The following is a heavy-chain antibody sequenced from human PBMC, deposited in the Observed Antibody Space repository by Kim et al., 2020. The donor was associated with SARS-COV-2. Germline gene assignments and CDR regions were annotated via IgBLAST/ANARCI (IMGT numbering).Heavy chain of an antibody. J-gene: IGHJ3*02. V-gene: IGHV3-48*02. CDR1: GFTFSAYD. D-gene: IGHD3-16*01. CDR2: ITKSSTNI. Sequence: GGSLRLSCATSGFTFSAYDMNWVRQAPGKGLEWLSFITKSSTNIYYADSVEGRFTISRDNAKNARFLQMNSLRDEDTALYYCVRDRMGGAFDMWGQGTMVTVSS. CDR3: VRDRMGGAFDM.